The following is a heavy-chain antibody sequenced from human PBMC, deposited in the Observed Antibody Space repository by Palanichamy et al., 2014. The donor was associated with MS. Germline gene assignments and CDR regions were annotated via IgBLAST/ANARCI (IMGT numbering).Heavy chain of an antibody. CDR1: GFSFSSHS. Sequence: QVHLVQSGAEVKKPGASVKVSCTASGFSFSSHSIHWVRQAPGQRLEWMGWINPDNDNGKYSQKFQDRVTITRDTSASTVYMELRSLTSEDTAVYFCARDLARDHFDYWGQGTLVTVSS. V-gene: IGHV1-3*01. J-gene: IGHJ4*02. CDR2: INPDNDNG. CDR3: ARDLARDHFDY. D-gene: IGHD2-21*02.